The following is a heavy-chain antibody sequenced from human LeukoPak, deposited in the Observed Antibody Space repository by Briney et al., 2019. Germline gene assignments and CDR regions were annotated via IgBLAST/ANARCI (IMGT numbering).Heavy chain of an antibody. D-gene: IGHD2-2*02. J-gene: IGHJ4*02. CDR2: ISAYNGNT. V-gene: IGHV1-18*01. CDR3: ARDRRYCSSTSCYRPPDY. CDR1: GYTFTSYG. Sequence: ASVKVSCKASGYTFTSYGISRVRQAPGQGLEWMGWISAYNGNTNYAQKLQGRVTMTTDTSTSTAYMELRSLRSDDTAVYYCARDRRYCSSTSCYRPPDYWGQGTLVTVSS.